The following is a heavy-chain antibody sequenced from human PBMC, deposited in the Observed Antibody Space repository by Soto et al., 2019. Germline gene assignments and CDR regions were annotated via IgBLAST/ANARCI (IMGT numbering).Heavy chain of an antibody. Sequence: QVLLVQSGAEGKRPGSSAKASCKPSGGTFNTLSINWLRQAPGQGLEWVGAIIPLFDSTNYAQKFQDRVTITADKSMDTAYLELNNLRSDDTAVYYCTTRDQGRFDHWGQGTPLTVSS. V-gene: IGHV1-69*06. CDR1: GGTFNTLS. CDR3: TTRDQGRFDH. J-gene: IGHJ4*02. CDR2: IIPLFDST.